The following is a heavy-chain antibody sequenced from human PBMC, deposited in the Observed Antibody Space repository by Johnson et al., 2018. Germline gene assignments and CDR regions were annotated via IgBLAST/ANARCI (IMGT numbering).Heavy chain of an antibody. CDR2: IYSDGNT. J-gene: IGHJ6*03. Sequence: VQLVESGGGLVKPGGSLRLSCAASGFTVSSKYMSWVRQAPGKGLEWVSVIYSDGNTFYAAPVKGRFTISRDNSKNTLYLQMNSLGAEDTSVYYCASFSGGPTNRYYMDVWGKGTTVTVSS. CDR3: ASFSGGPTNRYYMDV. CDR1: GFTVSSKY. D-gene: IGHD2-15*01. V-gene: IGHV3-66*02.